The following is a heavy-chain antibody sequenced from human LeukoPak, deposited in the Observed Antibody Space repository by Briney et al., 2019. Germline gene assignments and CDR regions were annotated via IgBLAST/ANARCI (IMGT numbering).Heavy chain of an antibody. CDR1: GDSMSSYY. V-gene: IGHV4-59*08. CDR3: ARGGWSVDY. J-gene: IGHJ4*02. CDR2: IYYNGKT. D-gene: IGHD6-19*01. Sequence: SETLSLTCTVSGDSMSSYYWSWIRQTPGKGLEWIGYIYYNGKTNYSPTLNSRVTISVDTSRNQFSLKLNSVTAADTAVYYCARGGWSVDYWGQGTLVTVSS.